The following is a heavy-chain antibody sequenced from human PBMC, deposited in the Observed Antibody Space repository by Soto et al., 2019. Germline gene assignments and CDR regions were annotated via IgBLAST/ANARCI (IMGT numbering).Heavy chain of an antibody. V-gene: IGHV5-51*01. CDR2: IYPGDSDT. Sequence: GAALKISCTGSGYSFTSYWSGWVRQMPGKGLGWMGIIYPGDSDTRYRPSFQGQVTISADKSISTAYLQWSSLKASDTAMYYCASLNYYGSGSYVFWFDPWGQGTLVTVSS. CDR1: GYSFTSYW. D-gene: IGHD3-10*01. CDR3: ASLNYYGSGSYVFWFDP. J-gene: IGHJ5*02.